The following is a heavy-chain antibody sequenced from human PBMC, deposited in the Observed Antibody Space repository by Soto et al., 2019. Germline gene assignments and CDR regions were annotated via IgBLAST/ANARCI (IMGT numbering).Heavy chain of an antibody. CDR1: GDSVSSGSYY. D-gene: IGHD3-10*01. CDR2: IYYTGST. Sequence: SETLSLTCSISGDSVSSGSYYWSWIRQPPGKGLEWIGYIYYTGSTSYNPSLKSRVTMSADTSKNQFSLKVRSVTAADTAVYFCARLNLVPGVLFDPSGHGTLVTGSS. V-gene: IGHV4-61*01. CDR3: ARLNLVPGVLFDP. J-gene: IGHJ5*02.